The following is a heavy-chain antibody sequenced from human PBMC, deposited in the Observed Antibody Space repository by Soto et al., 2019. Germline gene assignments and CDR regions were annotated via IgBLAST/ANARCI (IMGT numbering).Heavy chain of an antibody. J-gene: IGHJ5*02. CDR2: INHSGST. CDR1: GGSFSGYY. Sequence: PSETLSLTCAVYGGSFSGYYWSWIRQPPGKGLEWIGEINHSGSTNYNPSLKSRVTISVDTSKNQFSLKLSSVTAADTAVYYCARSIGGITRTTFNWFDPWGQGTLVTVSS. D-gene: IGHD1-20*01. V-gene: IGHV4-34*01. CDR3: ARSIGGITRTTFNWFDP.